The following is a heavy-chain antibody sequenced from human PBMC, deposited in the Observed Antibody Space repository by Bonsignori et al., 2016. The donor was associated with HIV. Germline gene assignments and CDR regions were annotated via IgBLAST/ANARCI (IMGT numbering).Heavy chain of an antibody. V-gene: IGHV1-8*01. CDR2: MNPNSGNT. CDR3: ARGAYNGYSYGSAFDY. D-gene: IGHD5-18*01. CDR1: GYTFTSYD. Sequence: ASVKVSCKASGYTFTSYDINWVRQATGQGLEWMGWMNPNSGNTGYAQKFQGRVTMTRNTSISTAYMELSSLRSEDTAVYYCARGAYNGYSYGSAFDYWGQGTLVTVSS. J-gene: IGHJ4*02.